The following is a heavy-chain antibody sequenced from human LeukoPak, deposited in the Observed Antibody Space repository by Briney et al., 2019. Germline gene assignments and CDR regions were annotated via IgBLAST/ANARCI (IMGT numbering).Heavy chain of an antibody. D-gene: IGHD3-3*01. CDR3: ARHASTGDYDFWSGYGYYYYGMDV. CDR1: GGSISSSSYY. V-gene: IGHV4-39*01. J-gene: IGHJ6*02. Sequence: SETLSLTCTVSGGSISSSSYYWGWIRQPPGKGLEWIGSIYYSGSTYYNPSLKSRVTISVDTSKNQFSLKLSSVTAADTAVYYCARHASTGDYDFWSGYGYYYYGMDVWGQGTTVTVSS. CDR2: IYYSGST.